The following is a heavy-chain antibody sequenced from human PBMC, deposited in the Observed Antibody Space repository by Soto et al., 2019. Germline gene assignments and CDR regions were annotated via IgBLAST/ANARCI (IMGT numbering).Heavy chain of an antibody. CDR1: GDSATSNSPD. CDR3: ATWRFDY. Sequence: SQSLSLTCAMSGDSATSNSPDWNCIRHSPSRGLEWLGRTYYRSKCYNDYAVSMRSRININPDTTKNQFSLQLNSATTEDTAVYYCATWRFDYWGQGTLVGVSS. CDR2: TYYRSKCYN. V-gene: IGHV6-1*01. J-gene: IGHJ4*02.